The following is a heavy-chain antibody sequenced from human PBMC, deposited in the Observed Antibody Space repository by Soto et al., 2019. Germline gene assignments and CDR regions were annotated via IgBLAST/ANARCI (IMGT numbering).Heavy chain of an antibody. J-gene: IGHJ6*02. Sequence: GGSLRLSCAASGFTFSSYGMHWFRQAPGKGLEWVAVISYDGSNKYYADSVKGRFTISRDNSKNTLYLQMNSLRAEDTAVYYCANDYGSGSYSDYYGMDVWGQGTTVTVSS. CDR1: GFTFSSYG. CDR3: ANDYGSGSYSDYYGMDV. V-gene: IGHV3-30*18. CDR2: ISYDGSNK. D-gene: IGHD3-10*01.